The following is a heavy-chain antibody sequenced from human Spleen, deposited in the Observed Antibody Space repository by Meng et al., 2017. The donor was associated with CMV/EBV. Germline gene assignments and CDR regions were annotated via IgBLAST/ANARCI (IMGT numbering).Heavy chain of an antibody. V-gene: IGHV2-5*01. CDR2: IYWNGDE. CDR3: AHFTFASGDY. Sequence: CPFSGFSLSTSGVGVGWIRQPPGKALEWLAVIYWNGDERYTPSLKSRLTITKDTSKDEVVLTMTNMDPVDTATYYCAHFTFASGDYWGQGTLVTVSS. CDR1: GFSLSTSGVG. J-gene: IGHJ4*02. D-gene: IGHD3-10*01.